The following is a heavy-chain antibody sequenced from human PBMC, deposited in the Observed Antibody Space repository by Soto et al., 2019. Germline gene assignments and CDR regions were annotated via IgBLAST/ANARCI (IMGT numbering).Heavy chain of an antibody. CDR1: GYTFTSYD. CDR3: ARGIVVVPAAMRGYYYYYMDV. Sequence: GASVKVSFKASGYTFTSYDINWVRQATGQGLEWMGWMNPNSGNTGYAQKSQGRVTMTRNTSISTAYMELSSLRSEDTAVYYCARGIVVVPAAMRGYYYYYMDVWGKGTTVTVSS. J-gene: IGHJ6*03. CDR2: MNPNSGNT. V-gene: IGHV1-8*01. D-gene: IGHD2-2*01.